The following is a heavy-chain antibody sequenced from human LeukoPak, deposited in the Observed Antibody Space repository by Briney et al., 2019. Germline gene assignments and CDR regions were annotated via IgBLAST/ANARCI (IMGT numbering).Heavy chain of an antibody. CDR1: GYTFTSYY. Sequence: GASVKVTCKASGYTFTSYYMHWVRQAPGQGLGWMGIINPSGGSTSYAQKFQGRVTMTRDTSTSTVYMELSSLRSEDTAVYYCARARGYSYGYDGFDYWGQGTPVTVSS. CDR2: INPSGGST. V-gene: IGHV1-46*01. D-gene: IGHD5-18*01. CDR3: ARARGYSYGYDGFDY. J-gene: IGHJ4*02.